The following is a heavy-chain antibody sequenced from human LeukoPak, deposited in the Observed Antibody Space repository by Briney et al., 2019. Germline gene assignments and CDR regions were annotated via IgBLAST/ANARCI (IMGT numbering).Heavy chain of an antibody. CDR1: GFTFDDYG. J-gene: IGHJ3*02. CDR3: ARSSVSAYAFDI. V-gene: IGHV3-20*04. Sequence: GGSLRLSCAASGFTFDDYGMSWVRHGAGKGLEWVSGINWNGGSTGYADSVKGRFTISRDNAKKSLYLQMNSLRAEDTALYYCARSSVSAYAFDIWGQGTMVTVSS. D-gene: IGHD6-6*01. CDR2: INWNGGST.